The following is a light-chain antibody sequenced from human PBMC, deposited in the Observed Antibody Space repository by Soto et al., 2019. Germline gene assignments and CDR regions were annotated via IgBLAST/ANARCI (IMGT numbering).Light chain of an antibody. V-gene: IGKV3-20*01. CDR1: QSVSSY. Sequence: EIVLTQSPATPSLSPGERATLXXXASQSVSSYLAWYQQKPGQAPRLLMYEASTRATGIPARFSGGGSGTDFTLTISRLEPEDFAVYYCQQYGSSPLTFGGGTKVDI. J-gene: IGKJ4*01. CDR2: EAS. CDR3: QQYGSSPLT.